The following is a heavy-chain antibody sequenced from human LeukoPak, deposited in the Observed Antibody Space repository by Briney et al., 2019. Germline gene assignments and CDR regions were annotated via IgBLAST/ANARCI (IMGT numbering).Heavy chain of an antibody. J-gene: IGHJ4*02. D-gene: IGHD6-13*01. Sequence: SETLSLTCAVYGGSFSGYYWSWIRQPPGKGLEWIGEINHSGSTNYNPSLKSRVTISVDTSKNQFSLKLSSVTAADTAVYYCARALIAAAEEFPFDYWGQGTLVTVSS. CDR1: GGSFSGYY. CDR2: INHSGST. V-gene: IGHV4-34*01. CDR3: ARALIAAAEEFPFDY.